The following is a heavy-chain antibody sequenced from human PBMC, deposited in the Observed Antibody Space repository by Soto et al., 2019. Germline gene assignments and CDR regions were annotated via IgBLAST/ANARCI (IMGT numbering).Heavy chain of an antibody. D-gene: IGHD3-22*01. CDR1: GFTFSSYA. CDR3: ARDADDSSPRVDY. CDR2: ISGSGGST. Sequence: EVQLLESGGGLAQPGGSLRLSCAASGFTFSSYAMSWVRQAPGKGLEWVAAISGSGGSTYYADSVKGRFTISRDNAKNSLYLQMNSLRAEDTAVYYCARDADDSSPRVDYWGQGTLVTVSS. V-gene: IGHV3-23*01. J-gene: IGHJ4*02.